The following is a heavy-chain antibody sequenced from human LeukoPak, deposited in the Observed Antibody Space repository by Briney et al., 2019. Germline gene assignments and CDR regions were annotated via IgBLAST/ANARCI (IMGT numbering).Heavy chain of an antibody. CDR1: GFTFTAHS. D-gene: IGHD3-22*01. CDR3: AREYDSKGRFDN. CDR2: ISSDSTYK. J-gene: IGHJ4*02. Sequence: GGSLRLSCAISGFTFTAHSMNWVRQAPGKWLEWVSFISSDSTYKYYGDSVKGRFTISRDNANVYLQMNSLRAEDTATYHCAREYDSKGRFDNWGQGTLVIVSS. V-gene: IGHV3-21*01.